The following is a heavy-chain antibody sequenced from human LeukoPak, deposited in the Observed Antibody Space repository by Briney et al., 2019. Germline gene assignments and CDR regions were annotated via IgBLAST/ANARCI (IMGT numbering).Heavy chain of an antibody. CDR3: ARDLGGVAEYYFDH. V-gene: IGHV3-64*01. D-gene: IGHD3-16*01. CDR1: GFTFSAYA. Sequence: HPGGSLRLSCTASGFTFSAYAMHWVRQAPGKGLEHVSGIGGDGGGTYYGNSVKGRFTISRDNSKNTLYLQMGSLGTEDMAVYYCARDLGGVAEYYFDHWGQGTLVTVSS. J-gene: IGHJ4*02. CDR2: IGGDGGGT.